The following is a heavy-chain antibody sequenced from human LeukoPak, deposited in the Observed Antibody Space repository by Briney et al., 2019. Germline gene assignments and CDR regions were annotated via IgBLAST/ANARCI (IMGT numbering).Heavy chain of an antibody. V-gene: IGHV3-30*18. CDR1: GFTFSSYG. CDR3: AKGDYDFWSGYPAF. CDR2: ISYDGSNK. J-gene: IGHJ4*02. D-gene: IGHD3-3*01. Sequence: PGGSLRLSCAASGFTFSSYGMHWVRQAPGKGLEWVAVISYDGSNKYYADSVKGRFTISRDNSKNTLYLQMNSLRAEDTAVYYCAKGDYDFWSGYPAFWGQGTLVTVSS.